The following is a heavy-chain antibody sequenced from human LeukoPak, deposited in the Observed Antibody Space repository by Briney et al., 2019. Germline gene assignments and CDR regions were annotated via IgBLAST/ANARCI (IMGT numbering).Heavy chain of an antibody. V-gene: IGHV2-5*01. D-gene: IGHD3-22*01. CDR2: IYWNDDK. CDR3: AHTAYYDSSGYYLTQSAFDY. J-gene: IGHJ4*02. CDR1: GFSLSTSGVG. Sequence: SGPTLVNPTQTLTLTCTFSGFSLSTSGVGVGWIRQPPGKALEWLALIYWNDDKRYSPSLKSRLTITKDTSKNQVVLTMTNMDPVDTATYYCAHTAYYDSSGYYLTQSAFDYWGQGTLVTVSS.